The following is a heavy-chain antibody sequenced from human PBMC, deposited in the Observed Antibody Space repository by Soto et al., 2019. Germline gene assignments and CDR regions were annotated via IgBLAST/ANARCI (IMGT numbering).Heavy chain of an antibody. CDR3: GYQPGIGAAGTSYYRYYMDV. CDR1: GGSIATSSFY. CDR2: MSYSGST. J-gene: IGHJ6*03. V-gene: IGHV4-39*01. Sequence: QLQLQESGPGLVKPSETLSLTCTVSGGSIATSSFYWGWIRQPLGKGLEWIGSMSYSGSTNNNPSLKSRVTISVDSSTNQFSLKLTSVTAADTAVYYCGYQPGIGAAGTSYYRYYMDVWGKGTTVTVSS. D-gene: IGHD6-13*01.